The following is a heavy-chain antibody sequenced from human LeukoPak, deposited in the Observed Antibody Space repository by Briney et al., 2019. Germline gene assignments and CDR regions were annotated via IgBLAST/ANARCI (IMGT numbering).Heavy chain of an antibody. Sequence: PGGSLRISCAAPGFTFSSYAISLGRPAPGKGLEWVSAISGSGGCTYYADSVKGRFTISRDNSKNTLYLQMNSLRAEDTAVYYCAKEKGIAVAGTPLGSYGMDVWGQGTTVTVSS. CDR1: GFTFSSYA. J-gene: IGHJ6*02. V-gene: IGHV3-23*01. D-gene: IGHD6-19*01. CDR2: ISGSGGCT. CDR3: AKEKGIAVAGTPLGSYGMDV.